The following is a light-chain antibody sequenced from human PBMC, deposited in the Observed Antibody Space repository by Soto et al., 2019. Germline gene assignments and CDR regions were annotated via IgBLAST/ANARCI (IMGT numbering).Light chain of an antibody. CDR2: GNS. CDR1: SSNIGAGYD. CDR3: HSYDSSLSVV. J-gene: IGLJ2*01. V-gene: IGLV1-40*01. Sequence: QLVLTQPPSVSGAPGQRVTISCTGSSSNIGAGYDVHWYQQLPGTAPKLLIYGNSNRPSGVPDRFSGSKSGTSASLAITGLQAEDEADYYCHSYDSSLSVVFGGGTKLTVL.